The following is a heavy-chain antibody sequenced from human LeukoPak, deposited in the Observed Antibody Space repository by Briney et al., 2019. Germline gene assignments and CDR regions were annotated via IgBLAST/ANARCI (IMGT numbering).Heavy chain of an antibody. Sequence: PGGSLRLSRAASGFTFSSYEMNWVRQAPGKGLEWVAYIWYDGSKKEYANSVKGRFTISRDTSKSTVYLQMSSLRPEDTAVYYCARDLLGLPHKYFDSWGQGTLVTVSS. CDR2: IWYDGSKK. CDR3: ARDLLGLPHKYFDS. CDR1: GFTFSSYE. D-gene: IGHD3-16*01. V-gene: IGHV3-30*02. J-gene: IGHJ4*02.